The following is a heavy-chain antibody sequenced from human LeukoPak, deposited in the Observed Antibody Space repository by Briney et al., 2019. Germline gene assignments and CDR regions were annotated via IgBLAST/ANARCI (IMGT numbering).Heavy chain of an antibody. CDR2: GDYSGGT. J-gene: IGHJ4*02. CDR3: ARERGEEYSSGWYKTNFFDT. V-gene: IGHV4-4*02. Sequence: TLSLTCAVSGGSISSSNWWSWVRQPPGKGLEWIASGDYSGGTYYNPSLESRVAISADMSKNQISLKLSSVTAADTALYYCARERGEEYSSGWYKTNFFDTWGQGTRVTVSS. CDR1: GGSISSSNW. D-gene: IGHD6-19*01.